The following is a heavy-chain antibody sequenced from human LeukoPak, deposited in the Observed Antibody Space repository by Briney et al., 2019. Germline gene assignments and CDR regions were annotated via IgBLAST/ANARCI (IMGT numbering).Heavy chain of an antibody. J-gene: IGHJ4*02. CDR1: GFTFSSYA. V-gene: IGHV3-30-3*01. CDR3: VTKTSAFDY. CDR2: ISYDGSNK. D-gene: IGHD4-11*01. Sequence: GRSLRLSCAASGFTFSSYAMHWVRQAPGKGLEWVAVISYDGSNKYYADSVKGRFTISRDNSKNTLDLQMNSLRVEDTAVYYCVTKTSAFDYWGQGTLVTVSS.